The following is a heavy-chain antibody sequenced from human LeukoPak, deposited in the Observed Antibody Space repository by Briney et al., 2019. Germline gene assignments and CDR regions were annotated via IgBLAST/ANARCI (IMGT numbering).Heavy chain of an antibody. Sequence: ASVKVSCKASGYTFTSYGISWVRQAPGQGLEWMGWISACNGNTNYAQKLQGRVTMTTDTSTSTAYMELRSLRSDDTAVYYCARESDDSSGYYYPRFDYWGQGTLVTVSS. CDR2: ISACNGNT. V-gene: IGHV1-18*01. J-gene: IGHJ4*02. CDR3: ARESDDSSGYYYPRFDY. D-gene: IGHD3-22*01. CDR1: GYTFTSYG.